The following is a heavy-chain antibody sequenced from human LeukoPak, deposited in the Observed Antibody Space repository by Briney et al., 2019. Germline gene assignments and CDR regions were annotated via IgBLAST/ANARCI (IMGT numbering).Heavy chain of an antibody. Sequence: PGGSLRLSCAASGFSFSSYWMSWVRQAPGKGLEWVANIKQDGSEKYYVDSVKGRFTISRDNAKNSLYLQMNSLRAEDTAVYYCAKHLSSGWYGEIDYWGQGTLVTVSS. CDR3: AKHLSSGWYGEIDY. CDR1: GFSFSSYW. J-gene: IGHJ4*02. D-gene: IGHD6-19*01. V-gene: IGHV3-7*03. CDR2: IKQDGSEK.